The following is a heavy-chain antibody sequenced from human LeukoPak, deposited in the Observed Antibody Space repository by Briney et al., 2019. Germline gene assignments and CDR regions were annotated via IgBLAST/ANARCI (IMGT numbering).Heavy chain of an antibody. CDR2: IYCSGST. Sequence: PSETLSLTCTVSGDSISSYYWSWIRQPPGKGLEWIGYIYCSGSTNYNPSLKSRVSISVDTSKNQFSLKLSSVTAADTAVYYCARSSGSHTYYFDYWGQGTLVTVSS. D-gene: IGHD1-26*01. J-gene: IGHJ4*02. CDR1: GDSISSYY. CDR3: ARSSGSHTYYFDY. V-gene: IGHV4-59*01.